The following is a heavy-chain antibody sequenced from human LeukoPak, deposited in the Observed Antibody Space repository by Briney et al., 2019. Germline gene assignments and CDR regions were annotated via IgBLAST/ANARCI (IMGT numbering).Heavy chain of an antibody. CDR3: ARGQQWLVLGDWFDP. V-gene: IGHV6-1*01. J-gene: IGHJ5*02. CDR1: GDSVSSNSAA. Sequence: SQTLSLTCAISGDSVSSNSAAWNWIRQSPSRGLQWLGRTYYRSKWYNDYAVSVKSRITSNPDTSKNQFSLQLSSVTPEDTAVYYCARGQQWLVLGDWFDPWGQGTLVTVSS. CDR2: TYYRSKWYN. D-gene: IGHD6-19*01.